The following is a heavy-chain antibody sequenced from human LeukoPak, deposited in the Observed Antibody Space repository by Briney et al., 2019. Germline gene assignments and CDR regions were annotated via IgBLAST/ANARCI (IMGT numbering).Heavy chain of an antibody. Sequence: SGPTLLNPTQTLTLTCTVSGFSLNNVRMTVTWIRQPPGKALEWLGHTFSNDEKSYATSLKSRLSLSRDTSKSQVVLTMTNVGPMDTGTYFCARTVGASTAFFYGLDVWGPGTTVTVSS. CDR2: TFSNDEK. CDR3: ARTVGASTAFFYGLDV. J-gene: IGHJ6*02. CDR1: GFSLNNVRMT. V-gene: IGHV2-26*02. D-gene: IGHD1-26*01.